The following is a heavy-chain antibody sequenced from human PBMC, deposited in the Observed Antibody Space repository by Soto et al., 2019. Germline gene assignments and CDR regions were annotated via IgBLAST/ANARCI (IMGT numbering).Heavy chain of an antibody. J-gene: IGHJ4*02. CDR2: IYYSGST. D-gene: IGHD6-19*01. Sequence: SETLSLTCTVSGGSISSSSYYWGWIRQPPGKGLEWIGSIYYSGSTYYNPSLKSRVTISVDTSKNQFSLKLSSVTAADTAVYYCARISIAVAGTPLDYWGQGTLVTVSS. CDR3: ARISIAVAGTPLDY. CDR1: GGSISSSSYY. V-gene: IGHV4-39*01.